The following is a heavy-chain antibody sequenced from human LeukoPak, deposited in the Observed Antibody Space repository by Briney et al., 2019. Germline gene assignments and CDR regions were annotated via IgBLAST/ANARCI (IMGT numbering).Heavy chain of an antibody. CDR1: GGTFSSYT. D-gene: IGHD5-24*01. V-gene: IGHV1-69*02. CDR2: IIPILGIA. J-gene: IGHJ4*02. Sequence: SVKVSCKASGGTFSSYTISWVRQAPGQELEWMGRIIPILGIANYTQKFQGRVTITADKSTSTAYMELSSLRSEDTAVYYCARGVKMATINPLDYWGQGTLVTVSS. CDR3: ARGVKMATINPLDY.